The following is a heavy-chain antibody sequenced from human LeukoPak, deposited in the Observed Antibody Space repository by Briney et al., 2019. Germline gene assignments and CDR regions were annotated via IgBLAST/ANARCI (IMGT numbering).Heavy chain of an antibody. J-gene: IGHJ4*02. Sequence: SETLSLTCTVSGGSISGYYWGWIRQPPGKGLEWIGYIYYSGSTNYNPSLKSRVTISVDTSKNQFSLKLSSVTAADTAVYYCARVGSSWYKYFDYWGQGTLVTVSS. D-gene: IGHD6-13*01. CDR1: GGSISGYY. CDR2: IYYSGST. CDR3: ARVGSSWYKYFDY. V-gene: IGHV4-59*01.